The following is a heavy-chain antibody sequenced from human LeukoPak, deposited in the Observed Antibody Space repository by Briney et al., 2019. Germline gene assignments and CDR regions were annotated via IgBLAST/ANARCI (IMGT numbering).Heavy chain of an antibody. D-gene: IGHD6-19*01. CDR3: AKVASPPPSSGWYGGDAFDI. CDR2: IDTSSTTM. V-gene: IGHV3-48*04. CDR1: GLTFSKYS. J-gene: IGHJ3*02. Sequence: PGGSLRLSCAASGLTFSKYSMAWVRQAPGKGLEWVSFIDTSSTTMYYTDSVKGRFTISRDNAKNSLYLQMNSLRAEDTALYYCAKVASPPPSSGWYGGDAFDIWGQGTMVTVSS.